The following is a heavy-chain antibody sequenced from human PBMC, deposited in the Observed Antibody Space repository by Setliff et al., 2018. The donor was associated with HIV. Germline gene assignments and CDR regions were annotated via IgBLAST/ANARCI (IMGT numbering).Heavy chain of an antibody. V-gene: IGHV4-59*05. CDR3: TIPASSLAPN. CDR2: IRSSGDT. CDR1: GGSIRSH. Sequence: SETLSLTCSVSGGSIRSHWSWIRQPPGKGLEWIASIRSSGDTYYNPSLQSRVIISVDTSNNQISLKLTSVTAADTAVYYCTIPASSLAPNWGRGTQVTVSS. J-gene: IGHJ4*02.